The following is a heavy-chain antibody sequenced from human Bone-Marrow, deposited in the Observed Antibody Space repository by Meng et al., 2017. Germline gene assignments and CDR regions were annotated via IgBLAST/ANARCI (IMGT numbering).Heavy chain of an antibody. Sequence: QVQRVELGAETRKPEALVMVSCMASGYTFTGYCISWVRQATRQGLEGMRRINPTSGGTNYAQNFQGRVTMTRDTSISTVYMELSRLTSDDTAVYYCARDSTSAYADSWGQGTLVTVSS. J-gene: IGHJ4*02. CDR2: INPTSGGT. D-gene: IGHD5-12*01. CDR3: ARDSTSAYADS. V-gene: IGHV1-2*06. CDR1: GYTFTGYC.